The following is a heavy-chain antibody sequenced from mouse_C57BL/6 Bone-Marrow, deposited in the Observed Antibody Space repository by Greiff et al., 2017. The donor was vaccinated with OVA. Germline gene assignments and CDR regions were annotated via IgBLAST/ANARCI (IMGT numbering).Heavy chain of an antibody. CDR2: ISYDGSN. Sequence: VQLKESGPGLVKPSQSLSLTCSVTGYSITSGYYWNWIRQFPGNKLEWMGYISYDGSNNDNPSLKNRISITRDTSKKQFFLKLNSVTTEYTATYYWARYNTTVVAPLDFDVWGTGTTVTVSS. J-gene: IGHJ1*03. D-gene: IGHD1-1*01. CDR1: GYSITSGYY. V-gene: IGHV3-6*01. CDR3: ARYNTTVVAPLDFDV.